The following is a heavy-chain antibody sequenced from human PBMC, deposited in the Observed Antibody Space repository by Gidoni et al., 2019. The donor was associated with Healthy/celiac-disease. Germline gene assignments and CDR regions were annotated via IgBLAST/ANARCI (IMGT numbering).Heavy chain of an antibody. CDR2: ISGSGGST. Sequence: EVQLLESGGGLVQPGGSLRLSCAASGFTFSSYAMSWVRQAPGKGLEWVSAISGSGGSTYYADSVKGRFTISRDNSKNTLHLQMNSLRAEDTAVYYCAKVGPTTIFGVVIIGYFDYWGQGTLVTVSS. J-gene: IGHJ4*02. V-gene: IGHV3-23*01. CDR1: GFTFSSYA. CDR3: AKVGPTTIFGVVIIGYFDY. D-gene: IGHD3-3*01.